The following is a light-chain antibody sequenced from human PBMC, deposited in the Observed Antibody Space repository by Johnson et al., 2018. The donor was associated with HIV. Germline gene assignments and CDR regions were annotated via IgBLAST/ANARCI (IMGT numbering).Light chain of an antibody. CDR1: SSNIGNNY. J-gene: IGLJ1*01. CDR2: YNN. V-gene: IGLV1-51*01. CDR3: GTWGSGLSAGHV. Sequence: QSVLSQPPSVSAAPGQKVTISCSGSSSNIGNNYVSWYQQLPGTAPKLLIYYNNKRPSGIPDRISGSKSGTSATLGISGLQPGDEADYYCGTWGSGLSAGHVFGTGTKVTVL.